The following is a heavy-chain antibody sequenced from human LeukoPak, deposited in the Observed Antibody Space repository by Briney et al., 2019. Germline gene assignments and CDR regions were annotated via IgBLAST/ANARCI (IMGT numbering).Heavy chain of an antibody. Sequence: PSETLSLTCTVSGGSISSGGYYWSWIRQHPGKGLEWIGYIYYSGSTYYNPSLKSRVAISVDTSKNQFSLKLSSVTAADTAVYYCARDGPLMAPIPGYGMDVWGQGTTVTVSS. CDR2: IYYSGST. CDR3: ARDGPLMAPIPGYGMDV. J-gene: IGHJ6*02. CDR1: GGSISSGGYY. V-gene: IGHV4-31*03. D-gene: IGHD5-12*01.